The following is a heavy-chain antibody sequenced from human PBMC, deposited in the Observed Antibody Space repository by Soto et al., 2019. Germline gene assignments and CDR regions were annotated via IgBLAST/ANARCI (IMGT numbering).Heavy chain of an antibody. CDR3: ASLAATSPSLDY. CDR1: GFTFSSYA. CDR2: ISYDGSNK. Sequence: GGSLRLSCAASGFTFSSYAMHWVRQAPGKGLEWVAVISYDGSNKYYADSVKGRFAISRDNSKNTLYLQMNSLRAEDTAVYCCASLAATSPSLDYWGQGTLVTVSS. V-gene: IGHV3-30*09. D-gene: IGHD2-15*01. J-gene: IGHJ4*02.